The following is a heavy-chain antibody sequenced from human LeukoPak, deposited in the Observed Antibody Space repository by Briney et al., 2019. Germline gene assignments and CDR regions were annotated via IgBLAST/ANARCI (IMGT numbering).Heavy chain of an antibody. CDR3: VSFYETN. Sequence: GGSLRLSCAASGNYWMHWVRQAPGKGLVWVSHVNNDGSWTSHADSVKGRFTISKDNAKNTVYLQMNNLRTEDTAVYYCVSFYETNWGRGTLVTVSS. J-gene: IGHJ4*02. V-gene: IGHV3-74*01. CDR2: VNNDGSWT. CDR1: GNYW. D-gene: IGHD2-2*01.